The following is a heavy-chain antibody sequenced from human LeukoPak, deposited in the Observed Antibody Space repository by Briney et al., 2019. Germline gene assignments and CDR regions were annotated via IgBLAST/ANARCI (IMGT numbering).Heavy chain of an antibody. Sequence: GASVKVSCKASGGTFSSSAISWVRQAPGQGLEWMGGIIPIFGTADYAQKFQGRATITADESTSTAYMELSSLRSEDTAVYYCAYRKYHYYFDYWGQGTLVTVSS. CDR2: IIPIFGTA. J-gene: IGHJ4*02. D-gene: IGHD2-2*01. CDR3: AYRKYHYYFDY. V-gene: IGHV1-69*13. CDR1: GGTFSSSA.